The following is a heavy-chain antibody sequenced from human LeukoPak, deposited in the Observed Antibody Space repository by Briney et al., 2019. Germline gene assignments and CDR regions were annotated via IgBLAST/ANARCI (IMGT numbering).Heavy chain of an antibody. Sequence: GGSLRLSCAASGFTVSSNYMSWVRQAPGKGLEWVSVIYSGGSTYYADSVKGRFTISRDSSKNTLYLQMNSLRAEDTAVFYCARGPYYYGSGVYYSGWFDPWGQGTLVTVSS. CDR3: ARGPYYYGSGVYYSGWFDP. D-gene: IGHD3-22*01. CDR1: GFTVSSNY. V-gene: IGHV3-53*01. CDR2: IYSGGST. J-gene: IGHJ5*02.